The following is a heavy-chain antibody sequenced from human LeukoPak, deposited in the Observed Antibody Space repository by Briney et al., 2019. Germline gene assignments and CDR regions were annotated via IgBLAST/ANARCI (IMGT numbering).Heavy chain of an antibody. CDR3: ARRAGAYSHPYDY. Sequence: PSGTLSLTCAVSGGSISSGNWWSWVRQPPGKGLEWIGEIYHSGSTNYNPSLKSRVTISVDKSKNQFSLKLSSVTAADTAVYYCARRAGAYSHPYDYWGQGTLVTVSS. J-gene: IGHJ4*02. V-gene: IGHV4-4*02. CDR1: GGSISSGNW. D-gene: IGHD4/OR15-4a*01. CDR2: IYHSGST.